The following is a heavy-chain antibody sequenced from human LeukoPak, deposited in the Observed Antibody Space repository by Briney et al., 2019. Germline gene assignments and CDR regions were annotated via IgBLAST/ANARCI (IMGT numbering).Heavy chain of an antibody. CDR2: IYPGDSDT. CDR3: ARHPSYSSGWYNWFDP. D-gene: IGHD6-19*01. J-gene: IGHJ5*02. V-gene: IGHV5-51*01. Sequence: LGESLKISCKGSGYSFTSYWIGWVRQMPGEGLEWMGIIYPGDSDTRYSPSFQGQVTISADKSISTAYLQWSSLKASDTAMYYCARHPSYSSGWYNWFDPWGQGTLVTVSS. CDR1: GYSFTSYW.